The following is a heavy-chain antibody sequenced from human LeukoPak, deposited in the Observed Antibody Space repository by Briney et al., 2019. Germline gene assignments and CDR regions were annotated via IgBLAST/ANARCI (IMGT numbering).Heavy chain of an antibody. CDR3: ARARGQQLAGGY. V-gene: IGHV1-2*02. CDR1: GYTLTGYY. Sequence: ASVKVSCKASGYTLTGYYMHWVRQAPGQGLEWMGWINPNSDGTNYAQKFQGRVTMTRDTSISTAYMELSRLRSDDTAVYYCARARGQQLAGGYWGQGTLVTVSS. D-gene: IGHD6-13*01. CDR2: INPNSDGT. J-gene: IGHJ4*02.